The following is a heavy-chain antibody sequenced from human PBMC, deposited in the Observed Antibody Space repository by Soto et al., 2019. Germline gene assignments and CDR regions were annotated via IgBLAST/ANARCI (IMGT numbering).Heavy chain of an antibody. CDR3: ATYTGGYCSSTSCYGWFDP. D-gene: IGHD2-2*01. CDR1: GGSFSGYY. Sequence: SETLSLTCAVYGGSFSGYYWSWIRQPPGKGLEWIGEINHSGSTNYNPSLKSRVTISVDTSKNQFSLKLSSVTAADTAVYYCATYTGGYCSSTSCYGWFDPWGQGTLVTVSS. CDR2: INHSGST. J-gene: IGHJ5*02. V-gene: IGHV4-34*01.